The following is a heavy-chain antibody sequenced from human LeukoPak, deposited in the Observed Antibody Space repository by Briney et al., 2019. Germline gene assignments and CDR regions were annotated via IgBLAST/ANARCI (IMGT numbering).Heavy chain of an antibody. D-gene: IGHD6-6*01. V-gene: IGHV3-30*03. CDR1: GFTFSSYG. Sequence: GGSLRLSCAASGFTFSSYGMHWVRQAPGKGLEWVAAISYDGNNKYYADSVKGRFTISRDNSKNTLYLQMNSLRGEDTAVYYCTRASTIAARSEYLDFWGQGTLVTVSS. CDR2: ISYDGNNK. J-gene: IGHJ4*02. CDR3: TRASTIAARSEYLDF.